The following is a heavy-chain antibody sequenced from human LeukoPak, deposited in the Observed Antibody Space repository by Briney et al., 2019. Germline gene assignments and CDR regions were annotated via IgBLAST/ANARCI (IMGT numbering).Heavy chain of an antibody. CDR1: GFTFSSYG. D-gene: IGHD6-13*01. CDR2: IWYDGSDK. J-gene: IGHJ4*02. Sequence: GRSLRLSCAASGFTFSSYGMHWVRQAPGKGLEWVAVIWYDGSDKYYADSVKGRFTISRDNSKNTLYLQMNSLRFEDTAVYYCAREYSSSWYHFGYWGQGTLVTVSP. V-gene: IGHV3-33*01. CDR3: AREYSSSWYHFGY.